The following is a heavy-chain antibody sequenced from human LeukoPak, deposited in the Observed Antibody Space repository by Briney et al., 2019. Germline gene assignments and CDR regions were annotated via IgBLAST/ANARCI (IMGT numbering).Heavy chain of an antibody. CDR2: IYTSGST. D-gene: IGHD6-13*01. CDR3: ARDRVAAAADY. V-gene: IGHV4-4*07. Sequence: SETLSLTCTLSGGSISSYYWSWLRQPAGKGLEWIGRIYTSGSTNYNPSLKSRVTMSVDTSKNQFSLKLSSATAADTAVYYCARDRVAAAADYWGQGTLVTVSS. J-gene: IGHJ4*02. CDR1: GGSISSYY.